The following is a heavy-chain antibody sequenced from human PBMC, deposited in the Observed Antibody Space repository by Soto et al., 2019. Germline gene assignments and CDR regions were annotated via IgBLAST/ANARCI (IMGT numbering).Heavy chain of an antibody. Sequence: SVKVSCKASGLTFTSSAVQWVRQARGQRLEWIGWIVVGSGNTNYAQKFQERVTITRDMSTSTAYMELSSLRSEDTAVYYCAAPYSSSWYYYYGMDVWGQGTTVTVSS. CDR1: GLTFTSSA. J-gene: IGHJ6*02. CDR2: IVVGSGNT. D-gene: IGHD6-13*01. V-gene: IGHV1-58*01. CDR3: AAPYSSSWYYYYGMDV.